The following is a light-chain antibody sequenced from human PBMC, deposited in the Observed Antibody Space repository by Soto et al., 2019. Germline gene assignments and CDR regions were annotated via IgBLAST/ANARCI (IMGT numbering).Light chain of an antibody. V-gene: IGLV2-14*01. CDR3: SSYTTSSTRV. CDR2: EVT. Sequence: QSVLTQPASVSGSPGQSISISCTGTSDDVGGFDYVSWYQQQPGKSPKFILYEVTNRPSGVSSRFSGSKSGYTASLTISGLQAEDEADYYCSSYTTSSTRVFGPGTKLTVL. J-gene: IGLJ1*01. CDR1: SDDVGGFDY.